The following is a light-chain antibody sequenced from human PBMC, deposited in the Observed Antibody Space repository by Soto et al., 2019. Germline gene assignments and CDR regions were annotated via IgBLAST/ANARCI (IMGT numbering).Light chain of an antibody. J-gene: IGKJ1*01. V-gene: IGKV3-11*01. CDR1: QSVSSY. CDR2: DAS. Sequence: EIVLTQSASTLSVSPGDRATLSCRASQSVSSYLAWYQQKPGQAPRLLIYDASNRATGIPARFSGSGSGTDFTLTISSLEPEDFAVYYCQQRSNWWTFGQGTKVDIK. CDR3: QQRSNWWT.